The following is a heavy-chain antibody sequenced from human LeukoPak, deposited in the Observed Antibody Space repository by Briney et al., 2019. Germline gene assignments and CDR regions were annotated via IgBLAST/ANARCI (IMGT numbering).Heavy chain of an antibody. Sequence: GGSLRLSCAASGFTFSSYSMNWVRQAPGKGPEWVSSISSSSSYIYYADSVKGRFTISRDNAKNSLYLQMNSLRAEDTAVYYCARDGYCSSTSCYGPHYYYYYGMDVWGQGTTVTVSS. CDR1: GFTFSSYS. J-gene: IGHJ6*02. V-gene: IGHV3-21*01. CDR3: ARDGYCSSTSCYGPHYYYYYGMDV. D-gene: IGHD2-2*03. CDR2: ISSSSSYI.